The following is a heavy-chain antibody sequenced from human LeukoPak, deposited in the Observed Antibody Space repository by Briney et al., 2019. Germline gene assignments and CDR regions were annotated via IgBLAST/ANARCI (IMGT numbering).Heavy chain of an antibody. D-gene: IGHD5-18*01. CDR1: GYSISSGYF. J-gene: IGHJ4*02. CDR3: ARDRGADTASTD. V-gene: IGHV4-38-2*02. Sequence: SETLSLTCTVSGYSISSGYFWGWIRQPPGKGLEWIGTMYHSGGTYYNPSLKSRVTISVDTSKNQFSLRLSSVTAADTAMYYWARDRGADTASTDWGQGTLVTVSS. CDR2: MYHSGGT.